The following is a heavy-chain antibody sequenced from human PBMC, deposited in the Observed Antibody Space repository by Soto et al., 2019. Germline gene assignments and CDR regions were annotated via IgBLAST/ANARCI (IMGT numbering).Heavy chain of an antibody. CDR1: GDSVSSNSAA. J-gene: IGHJ4*02. Sequence: SQTLSLTCVISGDSVSSNSAAWNWIRQSPSRGLEWLGRTYYRSRWYNDYAVSVRSRITVNADTSKNQFSLHLNSVTPEDTAVYYCARERALGASNLFDCWGQGTLVTVSS. CDR3: ARERALGASNLFDC. CDR2: TYYRSRWYN. D-gene: IGHD1-26*01. V-gene: IGHV6-1*01.